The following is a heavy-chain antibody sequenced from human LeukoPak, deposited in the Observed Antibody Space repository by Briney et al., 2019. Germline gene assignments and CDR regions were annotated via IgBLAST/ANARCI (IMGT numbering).Heavy chain of an antibody. CDR2: ISSSGSTI. D-gene: IGHD3-3*01. V-gene: IGHV3-11*04. Sequence: AGGSLRLSCAASGFTFSDCYMSWIRQAPGKGLEWVSYISSSGSTIYYADSVKGRSTISRDNAKNSLYLQMNSLRAEDTAVYYCARGVLRFFYYMDVWGKGTTVTVSS. CDR3: ARGVLRFFYYMDV. J-gene: IGHJ6*03. CDR1: GFTFSDCY.